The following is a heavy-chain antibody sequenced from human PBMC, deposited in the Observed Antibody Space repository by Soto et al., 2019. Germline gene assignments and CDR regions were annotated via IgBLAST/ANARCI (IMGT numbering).Heavy chain of an antibody. V-gene: IGHV3-23*01. CDR2: ISGSGGST. Sequence: PGGSERLPGAAGESVYRRGRWILVRKAPGKGLEGVPAISGSGGSTYYADSVKGRFTISRDNSKNTLYLQMNSLRAEDTAVYYCANPSLYCTGGSCPFDYRAQGTLVTVSS. J-gene: IGHJ4*02. D-gene: IGHD2-15*01. CDR1: ESVYRRGR. CDR3: ANPSLYCTGGSCPFDY.